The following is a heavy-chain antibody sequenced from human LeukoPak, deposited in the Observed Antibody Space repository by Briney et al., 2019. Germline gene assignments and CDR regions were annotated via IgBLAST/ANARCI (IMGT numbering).Heavy chain of an antibody. CDR1: GSTFSSYS. V-gene: IGHV3-21*01. CDR2: ISSSSSYI. CDR3: ARDGSSEVGATYDY. J-gene: IGHJ4*02. Sequence: PGGSLRLSCAASGSTFSSYSMNWVPQAPGKGLEWVSPISSSSSYIYYADSVKGRFTICRDNAKNSLYLQMNRLRAEDTAVYYCARDGSSEVGATYDYWGQGTLVSVSS. D-gene: IGHD1-26*01.